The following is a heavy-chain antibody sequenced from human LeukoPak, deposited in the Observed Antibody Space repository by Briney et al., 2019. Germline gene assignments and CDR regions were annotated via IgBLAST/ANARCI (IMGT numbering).Heavy chain of an antibody. CDR2: IIPVFGVA. D-gene: IGHD3-10*01. Sequence: GSSVKVSCKASGGTFSSQTINWVRQAPGGGLEWMGRIIPVFGVADYAQKFQGRVTITTVEPTSTGYMELSSLTFDDTAVYYCARGHYGSGFWGQGTLVIVSS. V-gene: IGHV1-69*05. CDR1: GGTFSSQT. CDR3: ARGHYGSGF. J-gene: IGHJ4*02.